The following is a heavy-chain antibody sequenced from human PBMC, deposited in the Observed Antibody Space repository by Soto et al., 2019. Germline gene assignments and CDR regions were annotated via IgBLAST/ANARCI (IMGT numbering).Heavy chain of an antibody. CDR1: GVTFSSYA. D-gene: IGHD5-18*01. V-gene: IGHV3-48*02. CDR2: ISRSGSAI. J-gene: IGHJ4*02. Sequence: GSQRLSCAASGVTFSSYAMHWVRQAPGKGLEWVSYISRSGSAIYYADSVKGRFTISRDNAKNSLYLQMNSLRDEDTAVYYCARDPGYSYGPPDYWGQGTLVTVSS. CDR3: ARDPGYSYGPPDY.